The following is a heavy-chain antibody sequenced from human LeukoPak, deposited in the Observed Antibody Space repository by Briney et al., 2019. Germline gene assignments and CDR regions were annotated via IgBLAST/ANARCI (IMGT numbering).Heavy chain of an antibody. D-gene: IGHD2-2*01. CDR1: GFTFSNYA. V-gene: IGHV3-23*01. CDR2: INGNGDNT. CDR3: AKAPYYQPVDY. J-gene: IGHJ4*02. Sequence: GGSLRLSCAASGFTFSNYAMNWVRLAPGKGLEWVSGINGNGDNTYYADSVKGRFTISRDNSKNTLYLQMNSLRAEYTAVYYCAKAPYYQPVDYWGQGTLVTVSS.